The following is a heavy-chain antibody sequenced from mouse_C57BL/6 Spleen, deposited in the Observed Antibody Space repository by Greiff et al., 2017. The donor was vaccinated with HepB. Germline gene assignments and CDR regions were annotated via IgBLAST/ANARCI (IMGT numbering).Heavy chain of an antibody. CDR2: IDPSDSYT. Sequence: QVQLKQPGAELVKPGASVKLSCKASGYTFTSYWMQWVNQRPGQGLEWIGEIDPSDSYTNYNQKFKGKATLTVDTSSSTAYMQLSSLTSEDSAVYFCARPVVTTVVSAWYFDGWGTGTTVTVSS. CDR1: GYTFTSYW. D-gene: IGHD1-1*01. J-gene: IGHJ1*02. CDR3: ARPVVTTVVSAWYFDG. V-gene: IGHV1-50*01.